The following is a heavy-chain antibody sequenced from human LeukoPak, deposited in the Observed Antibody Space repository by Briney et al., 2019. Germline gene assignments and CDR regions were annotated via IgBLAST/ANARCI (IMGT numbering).Heavy chain of an antibody. CDR1: GFIFSSYS. Sequence: GGSLRLSCAASGFIFSSYSMNWVRQAPGKGLEWVASIKQDGSEKYYVDSVKGRVTISRDNAKNSLYLQMNSLRAEDTAVYYCARVFGAGYSDYWGQGTLVTVSS. CDR3: ARVFGAGYSDY. J-gene: IGHJ4*02. CDR2: IKQDGSEK. D-gene: IGHD4/OR15-4a*01. V-gene: IGHV3-7*01.